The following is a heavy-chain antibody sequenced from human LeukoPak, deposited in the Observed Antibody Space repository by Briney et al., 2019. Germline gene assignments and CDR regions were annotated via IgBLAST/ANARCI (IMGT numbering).Heavy chain of an antibody. CDR3: ARHLYDKTGRPLDS. Sequence: SETLSLTCSVSDDSINSGVSYWAWIRQPPGKGLEWIGTIYYSGSAGSTYYNPSLKSRVTISVDTSKNQFSLNLSSVTAADTAIYYCARHLYDKTGRPLDSWGQGTLVTVSS. CDR2: IYYSGSAGST. J-gene: IGHJ4*02. CDR1: DDSINSGVSY. V-gene: IGHV4-39*01. D-gene: IGHD3-9*01.